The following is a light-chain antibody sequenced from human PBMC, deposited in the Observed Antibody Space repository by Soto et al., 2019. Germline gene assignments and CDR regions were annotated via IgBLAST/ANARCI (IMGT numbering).Light chain of an antibody. CDR1: SSDVGSYNL. Sequence: QSALTQPASVSGSPGQSITISCTATSSDVGSYNLVSWYQQHPGKAPKLMIYEGSKRPSGVSNRFSGSKSGNTASLTISGLQAEDEADYYCSSYARSRIDVFATGTKLTVL. V-gene: IGLV2-23*01. J-gene: IGLJ1*01. CDR2: EGS. CDR3: SSYARSRIDV.